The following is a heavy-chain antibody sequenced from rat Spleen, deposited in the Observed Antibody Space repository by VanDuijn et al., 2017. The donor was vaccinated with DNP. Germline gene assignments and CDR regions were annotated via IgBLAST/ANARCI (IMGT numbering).Heavy chain of an antibody. J-gene: IGHJ2*01. V-gene: IGHV5-25*01. CDR3: ATHHTTIDY. D-gene: IGHD1-6*01. CDR2: ISPSGGST. CDR1: GFTFSNYD. Sequence: EVQLVESGGGLVQPGRSLKLSCAASGFTFSNYDMAWVRQAPTKGLEWVASISPSGGSTYYRDSVKGRFTISRDNAKSTLYLQMDGLRSEDTATYYCATHHTTIDYWGQGVMVTVSS.